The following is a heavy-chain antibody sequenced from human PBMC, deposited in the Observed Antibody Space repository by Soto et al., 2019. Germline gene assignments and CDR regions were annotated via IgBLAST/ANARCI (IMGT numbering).Heavy chain of an antibody. CDR1: GFTFNNYG. V-gene: IGHV3-33*01. CDR3: TRAGNYRFDY. D-gene: IGHD1-7*01. Sequence: PGGSLRLSCAASGFTFNNYGMHWVRQAPGKGLEWVALIWYDGTTINSADSVKGRFTISRDNAKNTLYLQMDSLRAEDTAVYYCTRAGNYRFDYWGQGTLVTVSS. CDR2: IWYDGTTI. J-gene: IGHJ4*02.